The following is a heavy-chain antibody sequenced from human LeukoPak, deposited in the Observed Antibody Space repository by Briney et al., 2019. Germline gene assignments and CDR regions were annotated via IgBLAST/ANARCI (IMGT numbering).Heavy chain of an antibody. CDR1: GFTFSSYS. V-gene: IGHV3-21*01. CDR3: ARWGSSGWYGVIDY. Sequence: GGSLRLSCAASGFTFSSYSMNWVRQAPGKGLEWVSSISSSSSYIYYADSVKGRFTISRDNAKNSLYLQMNSLRAEDTAVYYCARWGSSGWYGVIDYWGQGTLVTVSS. J-gene: IGHJ4*02. CDR2: ISSSSSYI. D-gene: IGHD6-19*01.